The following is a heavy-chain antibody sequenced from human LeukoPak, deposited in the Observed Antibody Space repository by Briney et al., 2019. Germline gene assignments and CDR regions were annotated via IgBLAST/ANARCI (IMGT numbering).Heavy chain of an antibody. CDR2: ISGSGGST. Sequence: GGSLRLSCAASGFTFSSYAMSWVRQAPGKGLEWVSAISGSGGSTYYADSVKGRFTISRDNAKNSLYLQMNSLRAEDTAVYYCARDRTVTYRGESGVTDYWGQGTLVTVSS. CDR3: ARDRTVTYRGESGVTDY. CDR1: GFTFSSYA. J-gene: IGHJ4*02. V-gene: IGHV3-23*01. D-gene: IGHD4-11*01.